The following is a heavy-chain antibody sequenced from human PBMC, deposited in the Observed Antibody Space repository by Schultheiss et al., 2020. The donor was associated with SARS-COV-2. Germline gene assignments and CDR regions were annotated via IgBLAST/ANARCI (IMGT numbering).Heavy chain of an antibody. CDR3: ASEGHYYYYYMDV. V-gene: IGHV3-48*01. CDR2: ISSSSSTI. J-gene: IGHJ6*03. Sequence: GESLKISCAASGFTFSSYSMNWVRQAPGKGLEWVSYISSSSSTIYYADSVKGRFTISRDNAKNSLYLQMNSLRAEDTAVYYCASEGHYYYYYMDVWGKGTTVTVSS. CDR1: GFTFSSYS.